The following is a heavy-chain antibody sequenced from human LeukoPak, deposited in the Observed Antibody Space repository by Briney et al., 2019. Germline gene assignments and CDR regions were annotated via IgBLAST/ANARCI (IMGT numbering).Heavy chain of an antibody. D-gene: IGHD2-8*02. CDR1: GFTFSDYY. J-gene: IGHJ4*02. CDR3: ARQRIDTGGLDY. V-gene: IGHV3-69-1*01. Sequence: NSGGSLRLSCAASGFTFSDYYMSWIRQAPGKGLEWVSYADSVKGRFTISRDNAKNSLYLQMNSLRAEDTAVYYCARQRIDTGGLDYWGQGTLVTVPS.